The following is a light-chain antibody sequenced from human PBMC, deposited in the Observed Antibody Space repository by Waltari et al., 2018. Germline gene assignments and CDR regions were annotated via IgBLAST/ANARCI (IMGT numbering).Light chain of an antibody. J-gene: IGLJ2*01. V-gene: IGLV2-14*03. CDR2: DVT. Sequence: QSALTQPASVSGSPGQSIPISCTGTSSDVGGYNYVSWYQQPPGKAPKLLIYDVTNRPSGVSNRFSGSKSGNTASLTISGLQAEDEADYYCRSYTSSSTVVFGGGTKLTVL. CDR1: SSDVGGYNY. CDR3: RSYTSSSTVV.